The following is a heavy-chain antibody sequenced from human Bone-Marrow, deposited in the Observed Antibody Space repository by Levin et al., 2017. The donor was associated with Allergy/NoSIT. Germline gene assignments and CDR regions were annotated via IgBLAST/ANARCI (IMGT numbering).Heavy chain of an antibody. D-gene: IGHD1-14*01. Sequence: PGGSLRLSCAASRFSFSDYGMHWVRQAPGKGLEWVALIWDDGTRPYYADSVKGRFTISRDNSKNTVYLQMNSLRVEDTGVDYCASAGVTCGTDAFEIWGRGTLVTVYS. CDR3: ASAGVTCGTDAFEI. J-gene: IGHJ3*02. V-gene: IGHV3-33*01. CDR1: RFSFSDYG. CDR2: IWDDGTRP.